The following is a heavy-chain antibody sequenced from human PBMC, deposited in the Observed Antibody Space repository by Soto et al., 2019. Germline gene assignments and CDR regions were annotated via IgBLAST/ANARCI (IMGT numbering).Heavy chain of an antibody. CDR2: IYYSGST. D-gene: IGHD2-2*01. J-gene: IGHJ6*02. V-gene: IGHV4-59*08. CDR3: ARHVPYCSDTSHCAYGMDV. CDR1: GASLSIYY. Sequence: SETLSLTCTVSGASLSIYYWTWIRQPPGKGLEWIGYIYYSGSTNYTPSLKSRVTISVDTSKNQFSLKLSSVTAADAAVYYCARHVPYCSDTSHCAYGMDVWVQGTTVTVSS.